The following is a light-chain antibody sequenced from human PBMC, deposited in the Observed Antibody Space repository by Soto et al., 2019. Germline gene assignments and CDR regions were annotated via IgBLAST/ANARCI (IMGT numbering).Light chain of an antibody. CDR3: QQYNTYPWT. V-gene: IGKV1-5*03. Sequence: DIQMTQSPSTLSASVGDRVTITCRASRSISSWLAWYQQKPGIAPNLLIYEASTLESGVPSRFSGSASGTEFTLTISSLQHDDFSSYYCQQYNTYPWTFGQGTKVEIK. CDR2: EAS. J-gene: IGKJ1*01. CDR1: RSISSW.